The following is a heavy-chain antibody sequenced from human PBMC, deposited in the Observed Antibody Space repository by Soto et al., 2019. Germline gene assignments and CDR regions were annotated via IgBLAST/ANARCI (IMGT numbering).Heavy chain of an antibody. CDR1: GFTVSSNY. CDR3: ARDQDGDYGGRTDY. V-gene: IGHV3-53*01. J-gene: IGHJ4*02. Sequence: EVQLVESGGGLIQPGGSLRLSCAASGFTVSSNYMSWVRQAPGKGLEWVSVIYSGGSTYYADSVKGRFTISRDNSKNTLYLQMNSRRAEDTAVYYCARDQDGDYGGRTDYWGQGTLVTVSS. D-gene: IGHD4-17*01. CDR2: IYSGGST.